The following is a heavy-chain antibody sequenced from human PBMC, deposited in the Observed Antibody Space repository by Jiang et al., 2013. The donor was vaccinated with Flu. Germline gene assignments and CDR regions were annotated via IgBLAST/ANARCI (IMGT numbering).Heavy chain of an antibody. V-gene: IGHV3-23*01. CDR3: AKDYIPRIQLWSSAFDY. D-gene: IGHD5-18*01. Sequence: SAISGSGGSTYYADSVKGRFTISRDNSKNTLYLQMNSLRAEDTAVYYCAKDYIPRIQLWSSAFDYWGQGTLVTVSS. J-gene: IGHJ4*02. CDR2: ISGSGGST.